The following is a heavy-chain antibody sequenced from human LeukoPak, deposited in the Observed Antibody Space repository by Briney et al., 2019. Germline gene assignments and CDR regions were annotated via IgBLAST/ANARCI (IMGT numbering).Heavy chain of an antibody. V-gene: IGHV3-23*01. CDR1: GFIFSNFA. CDR3: AREGGRDGYLYFDY. J-gene: IGHJ4*02. D-gene: IGHD5-24*01. Sequence: PGGSLRLSCAASGFIFSNFAMTWVRQAPGKGLEWVSTISGNGATTYYADSVKGRFTISRGNSKNTLYLQMNSLRAEDTAVYYCAREGGRDGYLYFDYWGQGTLVTVSS. CDR2: ISGNGATT.